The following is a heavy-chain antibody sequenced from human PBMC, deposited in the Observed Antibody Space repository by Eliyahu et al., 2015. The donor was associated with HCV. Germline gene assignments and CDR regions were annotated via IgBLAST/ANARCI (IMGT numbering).Heavy chain of an antibody. J-gene: IGHJ6*02. V-gene: IGHV2-70*04. D-gene: IGHD6-25*01. CDR1: GFSLTTRGMR. Sequence: QVTLKESGPALVKPTQTLTLTCTFSGFSLTTRGMRVSWIRQPPGKALEWLARIDWDEDKFYNTFLKTRLTISKDTSKSQVVLTMTNLDPVDTGTYFCARDRIEAVGDTYNYYGMDVWGQGTTVTVSS. CDR2: IDWDEDK. CDR3: ARDRIEAVGDTYNYYGMDV.